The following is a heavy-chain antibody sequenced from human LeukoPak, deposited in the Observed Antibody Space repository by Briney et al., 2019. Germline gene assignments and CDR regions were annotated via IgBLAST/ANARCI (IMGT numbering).Heavy chain of an antibody. Sequence: SVKVSCKASGGTFSSYAISWVRQAPGQGLEWMGGIIPIFGTANYAQKFQGRVTITADKSTSTAYMELSSLTSEDTAVYYCARGQGYCTNGVCSPYFYYYMDVWGKGTTVTVSS. J-gene: IGHJ6*03. D-gene: IGHD2-8*01. CDR2: IIPIFGTA. V-gene: IGHV1-69*06. CDR1: GGTFSSYA. CDR3: ARGQGYCTNGVCSPYFYYYMDV.